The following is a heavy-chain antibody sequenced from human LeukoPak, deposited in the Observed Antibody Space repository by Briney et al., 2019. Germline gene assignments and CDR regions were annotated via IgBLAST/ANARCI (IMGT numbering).Heavy chain of an antibody. CDR2: IYYSGSI. CDR1: GGSISSYY. CDR3: ARGPPSDGSGSHLDY. V-gene: IGHV4-59*01. J-gene: IGHJ4*02. Sequence: SETLSLTCTVSGGSISSYYWSWIRQPPGKGLDWIGYIYYSGSINYNPSLKSRVTISVDKSKNQFSLKLSSVTAADTAFYYCARGPPSDGSGSHLDYWGQGTLVTVSS. D-gene: IGHD3-10*01.